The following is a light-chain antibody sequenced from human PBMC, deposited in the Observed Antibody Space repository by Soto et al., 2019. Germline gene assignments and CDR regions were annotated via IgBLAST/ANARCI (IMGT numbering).Light chain of an antibody. CDR1: SSDVGGYNY. CDR3: SSYTSSSTWV. CDR2: DVS. J-gene: IGLJ3*02. Sequence: QSALTQPASVSGSPGQSITISCTGTSSDVGGYNYVSSYQQHPGKAPKLMIYDVSNRPSGVSNRFSGSKSGNTASLTISGLQAEDEADYYCSSYTSSSTWVFGGGTKLTVL. V-gene: IGLV2-14*01.